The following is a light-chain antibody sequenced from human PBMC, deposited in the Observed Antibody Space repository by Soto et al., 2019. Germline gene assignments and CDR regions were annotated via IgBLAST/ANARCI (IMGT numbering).Light chain of an antibody. V-gene: IGLV2-14*01. CDR2: EVS. CDR3: NSYTSRSTGV. CDR1: SSDVGGYNY. J-gene: IGLJ1*01. Sequence: QSVLTQPASVSGSPGQSITISCTGTSSDVGGYNYVSWYQQHPGKAPKLLIYEVSNRPSGVSNHFSGSKSGNTASLTISGLQAEDEADYYCNSYTSRSTGVFGTGTKLTVL.